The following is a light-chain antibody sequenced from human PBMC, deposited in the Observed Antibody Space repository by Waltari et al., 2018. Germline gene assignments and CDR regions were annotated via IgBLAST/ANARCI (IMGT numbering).Light chain of an antibody. Sequence: ETVLTQSPGPLSLSPGERATLSCRASQSVNSNYLAWYQQRFGQAPRLLIYGASRRATGIPDRFSGSGSVTDFTLTINRLEPEDFVVYYCQQYGSSPFTFGQGTRLEIK. CDR1: QSVNSNY. V-gene: IGKV3-20*01. CDR2: GAS. J-gene: IGKJ5*01. CDR3: QQYGSSPFT.